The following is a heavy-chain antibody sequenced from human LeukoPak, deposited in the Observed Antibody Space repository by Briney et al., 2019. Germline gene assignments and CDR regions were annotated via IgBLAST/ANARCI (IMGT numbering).Heavy chain of an antibody. CDR3: SRSLLPRGAFYI. J-gene: IGHJ3*02. V-gene: IGHV1-2*02. CDR1: GYTFTCYY. CDR2: INPNSGGT. D-gene: IGHD3-10*01. Sequence: ASVTVSFTASGYTFTCYYMHWMRQAPAPGLEWMGWINPNSGGTNYAQKLQGRVTITTDESTNTAYMELRSLSSDANAVYYCSRSLLPRGAFYIWGQGKMVTVSS.